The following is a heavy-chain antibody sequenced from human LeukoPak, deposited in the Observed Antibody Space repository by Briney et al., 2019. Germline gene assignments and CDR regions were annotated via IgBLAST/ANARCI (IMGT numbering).Heavy chain of an antibody. CDR1: GYTFTSYY. CDR2: INPSGGST. V-gene: IGHV1-46*01. CDR3: ARIPTIYCGGDCYPDY. Sequence: ASVKVSCKASGYTFTSYYMHWVRQAPGQGLEWMGIINPSGGSTSYAQKFQGRVTMTRDTSTSTVYMELSSLRSEDTAVYYCARIPTIYCGGDCYPDYWGQGTLVTVSS. D-gene: IGHD2-21*02. J-gene: IGHJ4*02.